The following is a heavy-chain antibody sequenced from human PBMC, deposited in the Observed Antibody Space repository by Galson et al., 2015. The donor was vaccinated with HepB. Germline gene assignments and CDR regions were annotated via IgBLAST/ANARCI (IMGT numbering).Heavy chain of an antibody. CDR2: INDSGGNT. V-gene: IGHV3-23*01. CDR3: AKDASGTDSGPFEY. J-gene: IGHJ4*02. Sequence: SLRLSCAASVFNFRTYGMSWVRQAPGKGLQWVSTINDSGGNTHYADSVKGRFTISRDNSKNTLYLHMNSLRAEDTAVYYCAKDASGTDSGPFEYWGQGTLVTVSS. D-gene: IGHD1-26*01. CDR1: VFNFRTYG.